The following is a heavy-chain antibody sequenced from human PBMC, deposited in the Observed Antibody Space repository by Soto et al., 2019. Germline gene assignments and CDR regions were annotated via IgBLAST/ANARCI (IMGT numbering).Heavy chain of an antibody. V-gene: IGHV4-4*07. Sequence: PPDTLSLTSTVTSGSISCYYWSWIRQPAGKGLEKIRRIYTSGTTNYNPSLKSRVTISVDTSKNQFSLKLSCVTAADTAVYYCARYRGAARPRWGVNWFDPWGQGTLVTVSS. J-gene: IGHJ5*02. D-gene: IGHD1-26*01. CDR2: IYTSGTT. CDR1: SGSISCYY. CDR3: ARYRGAARPRWGVNWFDP.